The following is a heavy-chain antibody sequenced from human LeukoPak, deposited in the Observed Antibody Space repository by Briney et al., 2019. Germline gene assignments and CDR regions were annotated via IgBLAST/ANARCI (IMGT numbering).Heavy chain of an antibody. D-gene: IGHD6-19*01. J-gene: IGHJ6*02. CDR2: IWYDGSNK. Sequence: QAGGSLRLSCAASGFTFSSYGMHWVRQAPGKGLEWVAVIWYDGSNKYYADSVKGRFTISRDNAKNSLYLQMNSLRAEDTALYYCAKIGKQWLDYYYGMDVWGQGTTVTVSS. CDR3: AKIGKQWLDYYYGMDV. CDR1: GFTFSSYG. V-gene: IGHV3-33*03.